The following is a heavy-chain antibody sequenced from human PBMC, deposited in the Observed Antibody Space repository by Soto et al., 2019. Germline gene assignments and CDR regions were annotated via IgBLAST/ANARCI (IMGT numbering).Heavy chain of an antibody. CDR2: KWYDGSNR. CDR3: ARDPLHYDILTGHSPIYFDF. J-gene: IGHJ4*02. D-gene: IGHD3-9*01. V-gene: IGHV3-33*01. CDR1: GFTFSDYG. Sequence: RRLSCAASGFTFSDYGMHWVRQAPGTGLEWVAVKWYDGSNRYYADSVKGRFTISRDNSKNTLYLQMNSLRAEDTAVYYCARDPLHYDILTGHSPIYFDFWGQGTLVTVSS.